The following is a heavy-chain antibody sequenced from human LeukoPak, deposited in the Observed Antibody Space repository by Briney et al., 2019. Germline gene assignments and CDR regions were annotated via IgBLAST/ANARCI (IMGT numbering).Heavy chain of an antibody. Sequence: ASVKVSCKASGYTFTNYGISWVRQAPGQGLEWMAWISANNGETRYAQNLQGRVTMTTDTSTSTAHMELRSLRSDDTAVYYCARVPPSAHQLLSSDYWGQGTQVTVSS. J-gene: IGHJ4*02. CDR3: ARVPPSAHQLLSSDY. CDR1: GYTFTNYG. CDR2: ISANNGET. D-gene: IGHD2-2*01. V-gene: IGHV1-18*04.